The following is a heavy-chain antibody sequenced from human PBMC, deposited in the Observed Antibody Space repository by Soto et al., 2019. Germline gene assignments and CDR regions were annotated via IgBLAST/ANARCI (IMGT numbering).Heavy chain of an antibody. Sequence: VQLLESGGALVQPGGSLRLSCAASGFTFSDYAMTWVRQAPGKGLEWVSHTSGKGGSTYYADSVKGRFTISRDNSRDTMHLHMNSLRAEDTALYYCTRTLFLAARGVEPFDYWGQGALVTVSS. J-gene: IGHJ4*02. CDR1: GFTFSDYA. CDR2: TSGKGGST. D-gene: IGHD6-6*01. CDR3: TRTLFLAARGVEPFDY. V-gene: IGHV3-23*01.